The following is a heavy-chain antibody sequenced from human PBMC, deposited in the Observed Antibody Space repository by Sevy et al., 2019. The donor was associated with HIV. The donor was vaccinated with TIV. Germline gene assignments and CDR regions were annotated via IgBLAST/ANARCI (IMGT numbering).Heavy chain of an antibody. J-gene: IGHJ4*02. D-gene: IGHD2-21*02. CDR2: ISSSSSYI. Sequence: GGSLRLSCAASGFTFSSYSMNWVRQAPGKGLEWVSSISSSSSYIHYADSVKGRFTISRDNAKNSLFLQMNSLRAEDTAVYYCAGDIVVVTAILDYWGQGTLVTVSS. V-gene: IGHV3-21*01. CDR3: AGDIVVVTAILDY. CDR1: GFTFSSYS.